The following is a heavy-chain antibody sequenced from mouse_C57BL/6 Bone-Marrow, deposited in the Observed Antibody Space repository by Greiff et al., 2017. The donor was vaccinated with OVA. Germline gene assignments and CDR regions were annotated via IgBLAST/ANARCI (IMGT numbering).Heavy chain of an antibody. CDR2: IYPGDGDT. CDR3: ASPSGTGYAMDY. Sequence: VQLQQSGPELVKPGASVKISCKASGYAFSSSWMNWVKQRPGKGLEWIGRIYPGDGDTNYNGKFKGKATLTADKSSSTAYMQLSSLTSEDSAVYFCASPSGTGYAMDYWGQGTSVTVSS. V-gene: IGHV1-82*01. CDR1: GYAFSSSW. D-gene: IGHD4-1*01. J-gene: IGHJ4*01.